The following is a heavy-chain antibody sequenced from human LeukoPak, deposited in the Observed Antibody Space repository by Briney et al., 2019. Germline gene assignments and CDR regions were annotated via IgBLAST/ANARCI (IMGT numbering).Heavy chain of an antibody. Sequence: SVKVSCKASGGTFSSYAINWVRQAPGQGLEWMGGIIPIFGTANYAQKFQGRVTITADKPTSTAYMELSSLTSEDTAVYYCASDSGSGSYGGYWGQGTLVTVSS. CDR1: GGTFSSYA. CDR2: IIPIFGTA. D-gene: IGHD3-10*01. J-gene: IGHJ4*02. CDR3: ASDSGSGSYGGY. V-gene: IGHV1-69*06.